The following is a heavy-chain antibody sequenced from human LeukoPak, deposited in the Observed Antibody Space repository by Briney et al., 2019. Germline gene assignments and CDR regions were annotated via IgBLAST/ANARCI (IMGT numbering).Heavy chain of an antibody. Sequence: ASVKVSCKASGGTFSSYAISWVRQAPGQGLEWMGGIIPIFGTANYAQKFQGRVTITTDESTSTAYMELSSLRSEDTAVYYCARDFFPPGTAAPYNWFDPWGQGTLVTVSS. CDR3: ARDFFPPGTAAPYNWFDP. J-gene: IGHJ5*02. D-gene: IGHD1-1*01. CDR2: IIPIFGTA. V-gene: IGHV1-69*05. CDR1: GGTFSSYA.